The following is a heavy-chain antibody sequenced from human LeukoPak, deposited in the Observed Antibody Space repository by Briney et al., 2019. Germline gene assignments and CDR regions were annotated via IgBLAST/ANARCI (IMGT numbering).Heavy chain of an antibody. CDR1: GGSISSYY. V-gene: IGHV4-59*08. Sequence: PSETLSLTCTVSGGSISSYYWSWIRQPPGKGLEWIGYIYYSGSTNYNPSLKSRVAISVDTSKNQFSLKLSSVTAADTAVYYCARRYSSSWYEIIDYWGQGTLVTVSS. D-gene: IGHD6-13*01. CDR2: IYYSGST. J-gene: IGHJ4*02. CDR3: ARRYSSSWYEIIDY.